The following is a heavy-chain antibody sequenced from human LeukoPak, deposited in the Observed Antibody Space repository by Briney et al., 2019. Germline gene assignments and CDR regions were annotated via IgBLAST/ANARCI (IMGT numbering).Heavy chain of an antibody. Sequence: GASVKVSCKASGYMFTSYGITWVRQAPRQGLEWMGWISAYNGNTNYAQNLQGRVTMTTDTSTSTAYMELRSLRSDDTAVYYCARSGTAYCSGGSCYGSKFDPWGQGTLVTVSS. CDR3: ARSGTAYCSGGSCYGSKFDP. V-gene: IGHV1-18*01. J-gene: IGHJ5*02. CDR2: ISAYNGNT. D-gene: IGHD2-15*01. CDR1: GYMFTSYG.